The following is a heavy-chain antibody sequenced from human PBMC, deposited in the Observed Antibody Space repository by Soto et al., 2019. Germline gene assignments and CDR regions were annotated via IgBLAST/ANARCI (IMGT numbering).Heavy chain of an antibody. CDR1: GGTFSSYA. CDR3: ARDLYSSSGYGSYYYYGMDV. J-gene: IGHJ6*02. Sequence: QVQLVQSGAEVKKPGSSVKVSCKASGGTFSSYAISWVRQAPGQGLEWMGGIIPIFGTANYAQKFQGRVTITADESTSTAYRELSSLRSEDTAVYYCARDLYSSSGYGSYYYYGMDVWGQGTTVTVSS. D-gene: IGHD6-13*01. V-gene: IGHV1-69*01. CDR2: IIPIFGTA.